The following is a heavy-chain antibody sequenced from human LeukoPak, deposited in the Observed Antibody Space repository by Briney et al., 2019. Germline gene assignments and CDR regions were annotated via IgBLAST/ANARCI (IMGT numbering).Heavy chain of an antibody. V-gene: IGHV3-7*03. Sequence: GGSLRLSCAASGFTFSSYWMSWVRQAPGKGLEWVANIKQDGSEKYYVDSVKGRFTISRDNAKNSLYLQMNSLRAEDTAVYYCARDGYLFASGMDVWGQGTTVTVSS. J-gene: IGHJ6*02. CDR2: IKQDGSEK. D-gene: IGHD6-13*01. CDR1: GFTFSSYW. CDR3: ARDGYLFASGMDV.